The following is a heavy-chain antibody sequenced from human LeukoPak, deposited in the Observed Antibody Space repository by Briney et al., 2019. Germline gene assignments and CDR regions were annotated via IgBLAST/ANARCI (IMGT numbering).Heavy chain of an antibody. V-gene: IGHV4-30-4*08. CDR1: GGSISSGAYY. Sequence: PSQTLSLTCTVSGGSISSGAYYWSWIRQRPGEGLEWIWYIFPSGNTKYKPSLESRFLISVDASKNQFSLKMSSVAAADTAVYYCARRSDSGSDDGEDYFDHWGQGTLVTVSS. J-gene: IGHJ4*02. D-gene: IGHD1-26*01. CDR3: ARRSDSGSDDGEDYFDH. CDR2: IFPSGNT.